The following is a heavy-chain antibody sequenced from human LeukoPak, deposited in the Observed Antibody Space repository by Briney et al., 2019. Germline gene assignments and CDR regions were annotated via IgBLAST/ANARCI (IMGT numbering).Heavy chain of an antibody. D-gene: IGHD5-24*01. CDR1: GFTLSDYY. CDR2: ISSSGTTT. J-gene: IGHJ4*02. Sequence: GGSLRLSCAGSGFTLSDYYMSWIRQAPGKGPEWISYISSSGTTTYYSDSVKGRFTISRDNTKNSLYLQMNSLRAEDTAVYYCARAPKRWLQLAFDYWGQGTLVTVSS. V-gene: IGHV3-11*04. CDR3: ARAPKRWLQLAFDY.